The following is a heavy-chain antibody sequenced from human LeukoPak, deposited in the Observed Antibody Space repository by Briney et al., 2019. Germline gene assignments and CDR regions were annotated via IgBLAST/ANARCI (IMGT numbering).Heavy chain of an antibody. CDR3: ARGPLDSGYTYFDY. D-gene: IGHD5-12*01. CDR2: FSYSGST. CDR1: GGSISSGGYY. J-gene: IGHJ4*02. Sequence: PSETLSLTCTVSGGSISSGGYYWSWIRQPPGKGPEWIGYFSYSGSTNYNPSLKSQVTISVDTSKNQFSLNLSSVTAADTAVYYCARGPLDSGYTYFDYWGQGTLVSVAS. V-gene: IGHV4-61*08.